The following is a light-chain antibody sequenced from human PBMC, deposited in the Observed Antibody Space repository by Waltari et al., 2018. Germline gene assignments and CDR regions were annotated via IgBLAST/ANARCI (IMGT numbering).Light chain of an antibody. J-gene: IGKJ4*01. CDR2: EIS. V-gene: IGKV3-11*01. CDR1: QSVDGY. CDR3: HQRSNWPPT. Sequence: GRASQSVDGYLAWYQQKPGQPPRLLIYEISTRAADIPARFSGGGPGTDFTLTISSLEPEDSALYFCHQRSNWPPTFGGGTKVEIK.